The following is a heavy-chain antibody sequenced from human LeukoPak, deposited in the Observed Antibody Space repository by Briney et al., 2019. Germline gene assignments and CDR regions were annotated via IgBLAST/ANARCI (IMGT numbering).Heavy chain of an antibody. D-gene: IGHD3-10*01. CDR1: GFTFSRYG. J-gene: IGHJ4*02. V-gene: IGHV3-30*18. CDR2: ISYDGSNK. CDR3: AKDSGSDYYGSGSYPDY. Sequence: GGSLRLSCAASGFTFSRYGMHWVRQAPGKGLEWVAVISYDGSNKYYADSVKGRFTISRDNSKNTLYLQMNSLRAEDAAVYYCAKDSGSDYYGSGSYPDYWGQGTLVTVSS.